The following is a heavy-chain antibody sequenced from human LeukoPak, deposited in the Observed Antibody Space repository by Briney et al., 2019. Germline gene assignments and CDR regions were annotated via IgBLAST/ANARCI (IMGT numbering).Heavy chain of an antibody. CDR2: MNPKSGNT. J-gene: IGHJ5*02. D-gene: IGHD3-10*01. CDR3: ARGRVFPGVAPRQVWFDP. V-gene: IGHV1-8*02. CDR1: GYTFSSDD. Sequence: APVKVSCKASGYTFSSDDINWVRQAPGQGLEWMGWMNPKSGNTGYAQKFLGRVTMTRNTSISTAYMELSRLRSEDTAVYYCARGRVFPGVAPRQVWFDPWGQGTPDTVSS.